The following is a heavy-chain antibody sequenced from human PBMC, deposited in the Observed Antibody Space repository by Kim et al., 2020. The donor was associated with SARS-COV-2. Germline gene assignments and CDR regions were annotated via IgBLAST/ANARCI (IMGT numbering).Heavy chain of an antibody. Sequence: GGSLRLSCAASGFTVSSNYMRWVRQAPGKGLEWVSVIYSGGSTYYADSVKGRLTISRDNSKNTLYLHMNSLRAGDTAVYYCPSAPVYFDSSGLGGLHYWGQGTLGTVSS. CDR1: GFTVSSNY. V-gene: IGHV3-66*01. J-gene: IGHJ4*02. CDR3: PSAPVYFDSSGLGGLHY. D-gene: IGHD3-22*01. CDR2: IYSGGST.